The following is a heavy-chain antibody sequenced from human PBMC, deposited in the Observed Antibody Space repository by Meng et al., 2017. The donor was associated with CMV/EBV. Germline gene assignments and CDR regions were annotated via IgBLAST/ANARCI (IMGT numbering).Heavy chain of an antibody. CDR2: ISSSSSYI. V-gene: IGHV3-21*01. Sequence: GESLKISCAASGSTFSSYSMNWVRQAPGKGLEWVSSISSSSSYIYYADSVKGRFTISRDNAKNSLYLQMNSLRAEDTAVYYCAREVGAIDYWGQGTLVTVSS. D-gene: IGHD1-26*01. CDR1: GSTFSSYS. J-gene: IGHJ4*02. CDR3: AREVGAIDY.